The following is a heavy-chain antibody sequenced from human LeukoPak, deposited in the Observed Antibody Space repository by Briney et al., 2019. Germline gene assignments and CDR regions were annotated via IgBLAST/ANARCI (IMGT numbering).Heavy chain of an antibody. CDR2: ISSSSSTI. CDR1: GFTFSSYS. CDR3: AMILLWFGDYDYFDY. V-gene: IGHV3-48*02. D-gene: IGHD3-10*01. J-gene: IGHJ4*02. Sequence: GGSQIPCCAASGFTFSSYSMNWVRQAPGKGLEWVSYISSSSSTIYYADSVKGRFTISRDNAKNSLYLQMNSLRDEDTAVYYCAMILLWFGDYDYFDYWGQGTLVTVSS.